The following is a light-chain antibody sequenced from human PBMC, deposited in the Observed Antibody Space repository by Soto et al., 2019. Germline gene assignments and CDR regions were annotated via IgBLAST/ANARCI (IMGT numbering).Light chain of an antibody. Sequence: QSVLTQPPSASGSPGQSVTISCTGTSGDVGGYNYVSWYQQHPGKAPRLIIYEVTKRPSGVPDRFSGSKSGNTASLTVSGLQAEDEADYHCSSFAGTTNVVFGGGTKVTVL. CDR1: SGDVGGYNY. CDR2: EVT. V-gene: IGLV2-8*01. J-gene: IGLJ2*01. CDR3: SSFAGTTNVV.